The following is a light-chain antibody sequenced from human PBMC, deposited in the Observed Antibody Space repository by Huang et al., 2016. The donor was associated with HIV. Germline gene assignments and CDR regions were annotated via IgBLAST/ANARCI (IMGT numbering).Light chain of an antibody. V-gene: IGKV1-9*01. CDR1: QGISSY. Sequence: IQLTQSPSSLSASVGGRVTITCRASQGISSYLAWYQQKPGKASKRLIEAASTLQSGVPSRFSGAGSGTNFTLTISSLQPEDFATYYCQQLNSYPLTFGGGTEVEIK. J-gene: IGKJ4*01. CDR2: AAS. CDR3: QQLNSYPLT.